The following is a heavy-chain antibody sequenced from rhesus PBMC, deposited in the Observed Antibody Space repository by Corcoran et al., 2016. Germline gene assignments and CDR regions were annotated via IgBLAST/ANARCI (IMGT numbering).Heavy chain of an antibody. V-gene: IGHV4S12*01. Sequence: QVQLQESGPGVVKPSETLSLTCAAPGGTISSGYYYWSWLSPPPGKGLGWIGGIYSNSESTNYNPSLKSRVTISKDTSKNQFSLKLSSVTATDTAVYYCARQTYYYDSGYEAYFDCWGQGVLVTVSS. J-gene: IGHJ4*01. CDR1: GGTISSGYYY. CDR2: IYSNSEST. D-gene: IGHD3-28*01. CDR3: ARQTYYYDSGYEAYFDC.